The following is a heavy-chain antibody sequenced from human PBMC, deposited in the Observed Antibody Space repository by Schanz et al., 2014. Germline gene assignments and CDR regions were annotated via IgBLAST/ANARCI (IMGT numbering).Heavy chain of an antibody. J-gene: IGHJ6*02. D-gene: IGHD3-10*01. CDR2: ITGGSTTYT. CDR3: ARSGVDV. V-gene: IGHV3-21*01. CDR1: GFTFSSYL. Sequence: EVQLVESGGGLVQPGGSLTLSCAASGFTFSSYLMSWVRQAPGKGLEWVSCITGGSTTYTYYADSVRGRFTISRDNAKSSVYLQMNSLRAEDTAVYYCARSGVDVWGQGTTVTVSS.